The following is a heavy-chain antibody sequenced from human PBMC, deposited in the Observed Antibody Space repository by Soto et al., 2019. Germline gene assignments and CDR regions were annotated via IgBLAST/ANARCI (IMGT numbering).Heavy chain of an antibody. CDR1: GYTFTGYY. CDR2: INPNSGGT. V-gene: IGHV1-2*02. CDR3: ARVPVAVAGTKGRKWFDP. D-gene: IGHD6-19*01. J-gene: IGHJ5*02. Sequence: ASVKVSCKASGYTFTGYYMHWVRQAPAQGLEWMGWINPNSGGTNYAQKFQGRVTMTRDTSISTAYMELSRLRSDDTAVYYCARVPVAVAGTKGRKWFDPWGQGTLVTVSS.